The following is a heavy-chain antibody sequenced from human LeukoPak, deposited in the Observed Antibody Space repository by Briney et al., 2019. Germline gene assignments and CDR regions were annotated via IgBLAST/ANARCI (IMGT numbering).Heavy chain of an antibody. CDR3: ARSVFYGSGSYLAAFDI. Sequence: ASVKVSCKASGYTFTGYYMHWVRQAPGQGLEWMGRINPNSGGTNYAQKFQGRVTMTRDTSISTAYMELSRLRPDDTAVYYCARSVFYGSGSYLAAFDIWGQGTMVTVSS. CDR1: GYTFTGYY. V-gene: IGHV1-2*06. CDR2: INPNSGGT. D-gene: IGHD3-10*01. J-gene: IGHJ3*02.